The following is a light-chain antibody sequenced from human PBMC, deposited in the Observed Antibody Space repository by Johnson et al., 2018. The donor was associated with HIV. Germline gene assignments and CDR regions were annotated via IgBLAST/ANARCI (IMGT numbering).Light chain of an antibody. Sequence: QLVLTQPPSVSAAPGQKVTISCSGSSSNIGNNYVSWYRQFPGTAPKLLIYENNKRPSGIPDRFSGSKSGTSATLGITGPQTGDAADYYCGTWDSSLSADVFGTVTKVPVL. CDR1: SSNIGNNY. CDR2: ENN. J-gene: IGLJ1*01. CDR3: GTWDSSLSADV. V-gene: IGLV1-51*02.